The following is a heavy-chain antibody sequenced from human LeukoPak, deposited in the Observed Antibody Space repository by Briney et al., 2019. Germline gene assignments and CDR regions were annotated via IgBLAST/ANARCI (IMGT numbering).Heavy chain of an antibody. D-gene: IGHD3-22*01. J-gene: IGHJ4*02. Sequence: GGSLRLSCAASGFTFDDYAMHWVRQAPGKGLKWVSLISGDGGSTYYADSVKGRFTISRDNSKNSLYLQMNSLRTEDTAVYYCAATYYYDGSGDYWGQGTLVTVSS. CDR2: ISGDGGST. CDR3: AATYYYDGSGDY. V-gene: IGHV3-43*02. CDR1: GFTFDDYA.